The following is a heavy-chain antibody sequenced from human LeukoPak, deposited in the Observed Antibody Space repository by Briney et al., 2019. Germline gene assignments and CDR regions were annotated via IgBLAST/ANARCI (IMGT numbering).Heavy chain of an antibody. V-gene: IGHV3-23*01. CDR2: IGASGANA. D-gene: IGHD3-3*01. Sequence: GGSLRLSCAVSGFTFSTYAMSWVRQAPGKGLEWVSGIGASGANAYYVDSVKGRFTISRDNSRNTLFLQMNSLRAEDTALYFCAKADDFWSDFDYWGQGTLVTVSS. J-gene: IGHJ4*02. CDR3: AKADDFWSDFDY. CDR1: GFTFSTYA.